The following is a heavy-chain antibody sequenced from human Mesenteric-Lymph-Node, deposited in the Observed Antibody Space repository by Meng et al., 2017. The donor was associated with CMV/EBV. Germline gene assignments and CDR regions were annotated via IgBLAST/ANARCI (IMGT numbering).Heavy chain of an antibody. D-gene: IGHD3/OR15-3a*01. V-gene: IGHV4-39*01. J-gene: IGHJ5*01. CDR1: GSIDSNKY. Sequence: GSIDSNKYWGWIRQPPGRGLEWIGSIYYNGNTRYNPSLDSRATLSVDTSKKQVSLKLSSVTAADTAVYYCVRHPILQFLAWFLLIESWGQGTLVTVSS. CDR2: IYYNGNT. CDR3: VRHPILQFLAWFLLIES.